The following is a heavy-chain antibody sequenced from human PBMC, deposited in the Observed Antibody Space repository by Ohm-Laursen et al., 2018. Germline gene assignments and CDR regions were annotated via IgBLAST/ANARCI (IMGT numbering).Heavy chain of an antibody. J-gene: IGHJ6*02. CDR3: AKGMIVVADYYYGMDV. CDR2: ISWNSGSI. D-gene: IGHD3-22*01. CDR1: GFTFDDYA. V-gene: IGHV3-9*01. Sequence: SLRLSCAASGFTFDDYAMHWVRQAPGKGLEWVSGISWNSGSIGYADSVKGRFTISRDNAKNTLYLQMNSLRAEDTAVYYCAKGMIVVADYYYGMDVWGQGTTVTVSS.